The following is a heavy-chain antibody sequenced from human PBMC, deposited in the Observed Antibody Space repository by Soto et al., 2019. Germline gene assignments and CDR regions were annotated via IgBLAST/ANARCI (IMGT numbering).Heavy chain of an antibody. CDR1: GYSFTSYW. D-gene: IGHD2-2*01. J-gene: IGHJ6*03. V-gene: IGHV5-51*01. CDR3: ARLGCSSTSYCYYYMDV. CDR2: IYPGDSDT. Sequence: GESLKISCKGSGYSFTSYWIGWVRQMPGKGLEWMGIIYPGDSDTRYSPSFQGLVTISADKSISTAYLQWSSLKASDTAMYYCARLGCSSTSYCYYYMDVWGKGTTVTVSS.